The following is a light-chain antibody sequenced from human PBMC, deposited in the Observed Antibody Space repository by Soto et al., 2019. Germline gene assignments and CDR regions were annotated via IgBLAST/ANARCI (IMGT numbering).Light chain of an antibody. Sequence: DVVMTQSPDSLAVSLGERAAINCKSSQSVLSSSNNKNYLAWYQQKPGQPPKLLIYWASTRESGVPDRFSGSGSGTDFTLTISSLQAEDVAVYYCQQYYNTPVTVGGGTKVDIK. CDR3: QQYYNTPVT. J-gene: IGKJ4*01. CDR2: WAS. V-gene: IGKV4-1*01. CDR1: QSVLSSSNNKNY.